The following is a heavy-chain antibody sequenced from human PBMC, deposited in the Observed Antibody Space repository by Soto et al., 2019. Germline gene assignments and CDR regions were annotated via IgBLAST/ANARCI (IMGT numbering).Heavy chain of an antibody. Sequence: KASETLSLTCTVSGGSISSGGYYWSWIRQHPGKGLEWIGYIYYSGSTYYNPSLKSRVTISVDTSKNQFSLKLSSVTAADTAVYYCARAPGDDYVWGSYRYFFDYWGQGTLVTVSS. CDR3: ARAPGDDYVWGSYRYFFDY. J-gene: IGHJ4*02. V-gene: IGHV4-31*03. CDR2: IYYSGST. D-gene: IGHD3-16*02. CDR1: GGSISSGGYY.